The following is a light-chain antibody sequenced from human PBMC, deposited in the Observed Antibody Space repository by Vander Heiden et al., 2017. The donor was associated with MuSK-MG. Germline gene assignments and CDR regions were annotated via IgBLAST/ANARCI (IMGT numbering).Light chain of an antibody. V-gene: IGKV3-20*01. CDR3: QQHTGSTPLT. J-gene: IGKJ4*01. CDR1: QTLSSNY. Sequence: EIVLTQSPGTLSLSPGERATLSCRASQTLSSNYLAWYQQRPGQAPRILIYGSSTRATGIPDRFSGSGYGTDFTLTISRLEPEDYAVYYCQQHTGSTPLTFGGGTKVEIK. CDR2: GSS.